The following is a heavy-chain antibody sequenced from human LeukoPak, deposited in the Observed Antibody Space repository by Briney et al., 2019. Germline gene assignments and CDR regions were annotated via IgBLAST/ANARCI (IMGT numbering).Heavy chain of an antibody. V-gene: IGHV1-69*02. CDR1: GGTFSSYT. CDR2: IIPILGIA. D-gene: IGHD3-3*01. CDR3: ARGTTIFGVVIIPSY. J-gene: IGHJ4*02. Sequence: GASVKVSCKASGGTFSSYTISWVRQAPGQGLEWMGRIIPILGIANYAQKFQGRVTITADKSTSTAYMELSSLRSEDTAVYYCARGTTIFGVVIIPSYWGQGTLVTVSS.